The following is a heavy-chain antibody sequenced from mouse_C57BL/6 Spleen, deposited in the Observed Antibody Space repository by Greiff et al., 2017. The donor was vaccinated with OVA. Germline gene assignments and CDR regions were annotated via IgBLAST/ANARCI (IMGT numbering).Heavy chain of an antibody. CDR3: ARGGQLRLRRGFAY. CDR2: IYPGDGDT. J-gene: IGHJ2*01. CDR1: GYAFSSYW. Sequence: VQLKESGAELVKPGASVKISCKASGYAFSSYWMNWVKQRPGKGLEWIGQIYPGDGDTNYNGKFKGKATLTADKSSSTAYMQLSSLTSEDAAVYFCARGGQLRLRRGFAYWGQGTTLTVSS. V-gene: IGHV1-80*01. D-gene: IGHD3-2*02.